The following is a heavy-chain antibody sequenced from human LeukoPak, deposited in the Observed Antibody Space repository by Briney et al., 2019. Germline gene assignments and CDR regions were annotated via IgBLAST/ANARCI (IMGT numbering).Heavy chain of an antibody. CDR2: ISGSGGST. CDR1: GFTFSNYA. J-gene: IGHJ4*02. V-gene: IGHV3-23*01. D-gene: IGHD4-23*01. Sequence: GGSLRLSCAASGFTFSNYAMSWVRQAPGEGLEWVSAISGSGGSTYYADSVKGRFTISRDNSKNTLYLQMNSLRAEDTAMYFCAKALGVTPDWGQGTLVTVSS. CDR3: AKALGVTPD.